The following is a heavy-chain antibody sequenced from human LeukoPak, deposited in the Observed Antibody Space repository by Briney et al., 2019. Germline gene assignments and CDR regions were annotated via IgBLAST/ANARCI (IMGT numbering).Heavy chain of an antibody. CDR2: ISGSGSGGST. CDR3: AKSGYNRFDY. Sequence: GGSLRLSCAASGFTFTSYWMSWVRQAPGKGLEWVSSISGSGSGGSTYYADSVKGRFTISRDNSKNTLYLQMNSLRAEDTAVYYCAKSGYNRFDYWGQGTLVTVSS. J-gene: IGHJ4*02. CDR1: GFTFTSYW. D-gene: IGHD5-24*01. V-gene: IGHV3-23*01.